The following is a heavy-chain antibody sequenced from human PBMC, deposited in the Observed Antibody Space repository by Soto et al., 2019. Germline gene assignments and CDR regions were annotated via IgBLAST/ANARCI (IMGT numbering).Heavy chain of an antibody. CDR3: ARGNHRWLQLWYFDL. CDR2: IIPIFGTV. Sequence: QVQLVQSGAEVKKPGSSVKVSCKASGGTFSNYPISWVRQAPGQGLEWMGGIIPIFGTVNYAQKFQGRVTIPADESRSTAYMELSSLRSEDTAVYYCARGNHRWLQLWYFDLWGRGTLVTVSS. D-gene: IGHD5-12*01. V-gene: IGHV1-69*12. J-gene: IGHJ2*01. CDR1: GGTFSNYP.